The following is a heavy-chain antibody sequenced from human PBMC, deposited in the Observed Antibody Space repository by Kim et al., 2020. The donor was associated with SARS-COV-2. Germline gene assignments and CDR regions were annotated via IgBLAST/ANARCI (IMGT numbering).Heavy chain of an antibody. J-gene: IGHJ5*02. D-gene: IGHD3-22*01. Sequence: NPSLKSRVTISVDKSKHQFSLKLSSVTAADTAVYYCARDLGEDYDDRGFDPWGQGTLVTVSS. V-gene: IGHV4-4*02. CDR3: ARDLGEDYDDRGFDP.